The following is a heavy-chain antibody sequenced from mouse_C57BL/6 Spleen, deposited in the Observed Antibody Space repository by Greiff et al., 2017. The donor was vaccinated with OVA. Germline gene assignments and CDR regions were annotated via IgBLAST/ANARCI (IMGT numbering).Heavy chain of an antibody. D-gene: IGHD1-1*01. CDR2: INPSNGGT. J-gene: IGHJ1*03. CDR1: GYTFTSYW. CDR3: ASPDYYGSSEWYFDV. Sequence: QVQLQQPGTELVKPGASVKLSCKASGYTFTSYWMHRVKQRPGQGLEWIGNINPSNGGTNYNEKFKSKATLTVDKSSSTAYMQLSSLTSEDSAVYYCASPDYYGSSEWYFDVWGTGTTVTVSS. V-gene: IGHV1-53*01.